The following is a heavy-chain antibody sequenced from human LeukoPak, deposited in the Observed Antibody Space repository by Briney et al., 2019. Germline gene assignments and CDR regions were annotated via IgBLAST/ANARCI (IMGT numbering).Heavy chain of an antibody. D-gene: IGHD3-22*01. V-gene: IGHV1-46*01. Sequence: ASVKVSCKASGYTFTSYYMHWVRQAPGQGLEWMGIINPSGGSTSYAQKFQGRVTMTRNTSISTAYMELSSLRSEDTAVYYCARGLFTMIVDYWGQGTLVTVSS. CDR2: INPSGGST. CDR1: GYTFTSYY. CDR3: ARGLFTMIVDY. J-gene: IGHJ4*02.